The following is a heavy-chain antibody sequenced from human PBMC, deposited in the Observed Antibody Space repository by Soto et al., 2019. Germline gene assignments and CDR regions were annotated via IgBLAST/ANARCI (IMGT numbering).Heavy chain of an antibody. CDR2: ISSSSSYI. CDR1: GFTFSSYS. J-gene: IGHJ4*02. V-gene: IGHV3-21*01. D-gene: IGHD3-22*01. CDR3: AKDFYDSSAFDY. Sequence: EVQLVESGGGLVKPGGSLRLSCEASGFTFSSYSMNWVRQAPGKGLEWVSSISSSSSYIYYADSVKGRFTISRDNAENLLYLKLNSLRAEDTAVYYCAKDFYDSSAFDYCGQGTLVTVSS.